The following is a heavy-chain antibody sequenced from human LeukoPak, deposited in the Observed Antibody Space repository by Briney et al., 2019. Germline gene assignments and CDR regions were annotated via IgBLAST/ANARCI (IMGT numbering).Heavy chain of an antibody. CDR1: GFTFSSYA. CDR2: ISYDGSNK. Sequence: GGSLRLSCAASGFTFSSYAMHWVRQAPGKGLEWVAVISYDGSNKYYADSVKGRFTICRDNSKNTLYLQMNRLRAEDTAVYYCARDGRYDYVWGSYRSAFYYFDYWGQGTLVTVSS. V-gene: IGHV3-30*04. CDR3: ARDGRYDYVWGSYRSAFYYFDY. J-gene: IGHJ4*02. D-gene: IGHD3-16*02.